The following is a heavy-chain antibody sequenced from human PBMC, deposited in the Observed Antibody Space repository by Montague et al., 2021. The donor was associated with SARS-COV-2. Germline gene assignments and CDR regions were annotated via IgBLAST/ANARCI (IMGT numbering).Heavy chain of an antibody. CDR1: GFSLNTSGEG. V-gene: IGHV2-5*02. J-gene: IGHJ5*02. Sequence: PALVKPTQTLTLTCTFSGFSLNTSGEGVGWVRQPPGKALEWLALIYWDDDKRYSPSLKSRPTISKDTTKNEVVLTVANMDPVDTAPYYCARYGDYGSWFDPWGQGTLVTVSS. CDR3: ARYGDYGSWFDP. D-gene: IGHD4-17*01. CDR2: IYWDDDK.